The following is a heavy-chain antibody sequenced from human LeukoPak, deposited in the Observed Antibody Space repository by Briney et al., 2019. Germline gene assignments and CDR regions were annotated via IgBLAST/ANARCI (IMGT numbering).Heavy chain of an antibody. V-gene: IGHV4-4*07. CDR1: GGSISNYY. CDR2: IYASGST. CDR3: ARGERFLEWLLLAY. Sequence: PSETLSLTCSVSGGSISNYYWTWIRQPAGKGLEWIGHIYASGSTNYNPSLKSRVTISVDTSKNQFSLKLSSVTAADTAVYYCARGERFLEWLLLAYWGQGTLVAVSS. J-gene: IGHJ4*02. D-gene: IGHD3-3*01.